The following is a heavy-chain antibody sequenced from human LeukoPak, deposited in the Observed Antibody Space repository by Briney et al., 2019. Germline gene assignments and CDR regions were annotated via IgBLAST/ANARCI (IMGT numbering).Heavy chain of an antibody. V-gene: IGHV3-74*01. J-gene: IGHJ4*02. D-gene: IGHD6-13*01. CDR2: INSDGSST. CDR1: GFTFSSYW. Sequence: GGSLRLSCAASGFTFSSYWMHWVRQAPGKGLVWVSRINSDGSSTSYADSVKGRFTISRDNAKNTLYLQMNSLRAEDTAVYYCAREAAADSFDYWGQGTLVTVSS. CDR3: AREAAADSFDY.